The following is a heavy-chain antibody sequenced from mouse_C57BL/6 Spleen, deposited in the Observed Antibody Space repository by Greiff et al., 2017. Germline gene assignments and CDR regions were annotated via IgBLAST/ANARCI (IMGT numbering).Heavy chain of an antibody. CDR1: GFTFSSYG. D-gene: IGHD4-1*01. J-gene: IGHJ2*01. Sequence: EVKLVESGGDLVKPGGSLKLSCAASGFTFSSYGMSWVRQTPDKRLEWVATISSGGSYTYYPDSVKGRFTISRDNAKNTLYLQMSSLKSEDTAMYYCAELGGYWGQGTTLTVSS. CDR3: AELGGY. CDR2: ISSGGSYT. V-gene: IGHV5-6*01.